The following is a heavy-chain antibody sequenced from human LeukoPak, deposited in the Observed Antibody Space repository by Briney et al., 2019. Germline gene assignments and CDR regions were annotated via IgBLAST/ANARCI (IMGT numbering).Heavy chain of an antibody. J-gene: IGHJ3*02. CDR2: IYYSGST. CDR3: ARQLRGAFDI. Sequence: SETLSLTCTVSGGSISSSSYYWGWIRQLPGKGLEWIGSIYYSGSTYYNPSLKSRVSISVDTSKNQFSLKLSSVTAADTAVYYCARQLRGAFDIWGQGTMVTVSS. CDR1: GGSISSSSYY. D-gene: IGHD4-17*01. V-gene: IGHV4-39*01.